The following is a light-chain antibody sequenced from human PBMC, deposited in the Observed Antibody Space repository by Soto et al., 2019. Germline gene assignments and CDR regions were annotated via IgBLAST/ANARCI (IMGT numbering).Light chain of an antibody. J-gene: IGKJ2*01. Sequence: DIHMTQSPSSLPASVGYRISITCRASQSIGTYLSWYQQKPGKAPKLLIYGASNLQSGVPSRFSGSGSETGFTLTISSLQPEDFETYYCQQSYSDPRTFGQGTKVDIK. CDR1: QSIGTY. V-gene: IGKV1-39*01. CDR3: QQSYSDPRT. CDR2: GAS.